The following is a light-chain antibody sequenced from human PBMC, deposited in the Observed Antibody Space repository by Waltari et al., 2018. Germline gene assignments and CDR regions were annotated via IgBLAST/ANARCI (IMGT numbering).Light chain of an antibody. J-gene: IGLJ3*02. Sequence: QSALTQPASVSGSPGQSITISCTGTSSDVGGSNYVSWYQQHPGKAPKLMIYDVSNRPSGVSNRFSGSKSGNTASLTISGLQAEDEADYYCSEYTSSTTRVFGGGTKLTVL. V-gene: IGLV2-14*03. CDR3: SEYTSSTTRV. CDR2: DVS. CDR1: SSDVGGSNY.